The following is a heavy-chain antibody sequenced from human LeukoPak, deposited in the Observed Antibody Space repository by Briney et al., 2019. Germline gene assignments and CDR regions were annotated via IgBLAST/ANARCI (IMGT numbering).Heavy chain of an antibody. CDR2: ILNSGDT. CDR1: GDSMSSNYC. V-gene: IGHV4-39*01. D-gene: IGHD1-1*01. Sequence: SETLSLTCTVSGDSMSSNYCWAWIRQPPGKGLEWIASILNSGDTDYNPSLKSRVSISVDTSRKQFSLKLRSVTAADTAVYYCASEVQLYNYWGQGTLVTVSS. CDR3: ASEVQLYNY. J-gene: IGHJ4*02.